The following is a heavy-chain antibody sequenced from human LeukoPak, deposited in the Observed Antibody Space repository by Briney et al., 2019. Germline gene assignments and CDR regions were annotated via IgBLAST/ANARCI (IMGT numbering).Heavy chain of an antibody. V-gene: IGHV3-7*03. J-gene: IGHJ4*02. Sequence: PGGSLRLSCAASGFTFKNYWMSWVRQAPGKGLEWVANIKEDGSETYYVDSVKGRFTISRDNAKNSLYLQMNSLRAEDTAVYYCARARYCSSASCWFDYWGQGTLVTVSS. CDR3: ARARYCSSASCWFDY. CDR2: IKEDGSET. D-gene: IGHD2-2*01. CDR1: GFTFKNYW.